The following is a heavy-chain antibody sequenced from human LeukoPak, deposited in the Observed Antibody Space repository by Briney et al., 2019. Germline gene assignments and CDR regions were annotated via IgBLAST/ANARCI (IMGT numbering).Heavy chain of an antibody. J-gene: IGHJ5*02. CDR2: ISWNSGNI. CDR1: GFTFDDYA. D-gene: IGHD2-2*01. Sequence: PGGSLRLSCAASGFTFDDYAMHWVRQAPGKGLDWVSGISWNSGNIDYADSVKGRFTISRDNAKNSLYLQMNSLRAEDAALDDCAKGRGKYRLLSKNWFDPWGQGTLVTVSS. CDR3: AKGRGKYRLLSKNWFDP. V-gene: IGHV3-9*01.